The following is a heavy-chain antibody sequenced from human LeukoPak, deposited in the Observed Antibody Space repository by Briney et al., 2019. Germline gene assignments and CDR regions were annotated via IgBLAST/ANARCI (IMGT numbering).Heavy chain of an antibody. Sequence: GGSLRLSCAASGFTFSSYGMHWVRQAPGKGLEWVAVIWYDGSNKYYPDSVKGRFTISRDNSRNTLYLQMNSLRADDTAVYYCTRSPSLGGSYWGFDYWGQGTLLTVSS. J-gene: IGHJ4*02. V-gene: IGHV3-33*01. D-gene: IGHD1-26*01. CDR1: GFTFSSYG. CDR2: IWYDGSNK. CDR3: TRSPSLGGSYWGFDY.